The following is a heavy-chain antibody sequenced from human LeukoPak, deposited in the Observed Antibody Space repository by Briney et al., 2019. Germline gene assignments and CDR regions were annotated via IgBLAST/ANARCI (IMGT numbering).Heavy chain of an antibody. CDR1: GFTFDDYA. Sequence: GGSLRLSCAASGFTFDDYAMHWVRQAPGKGLEWVSGISWNSGSIGYADSVKGRFTISRDNAKNSLYLQMNSLRAEDTALYYCAKDKRAQPYYSDYWGQGTLVTVSS. V-gene: IGHV3-9*01. CDR3: AKDKRAQPYYSDY. D-gene: IGHD1-1*01. J-gene: IGHJ4*02. CDR2: ISWNSGSI.